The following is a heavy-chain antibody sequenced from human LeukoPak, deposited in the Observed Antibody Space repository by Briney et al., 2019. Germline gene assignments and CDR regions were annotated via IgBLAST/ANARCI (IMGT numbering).Heavy chain of an antibody. Sequence: SETLSLTCAVYGGSFSGYYWSWIRQPPGKGLERIGEINHSGSTNYNPSLKSRVTISVDTSKNQFSLKLSSVTAADTAVYYCAREGRRGIAAARGFDPWGQGTLVTVSS. D-gene: IGHD6-13*01. J-gene: IGHJ5*02. CDR2: INHSGST. V-gene: IGHV4-34*01. CDR3: AREGRRGIAAARGFDP. CDR1: GGSFSGYY.